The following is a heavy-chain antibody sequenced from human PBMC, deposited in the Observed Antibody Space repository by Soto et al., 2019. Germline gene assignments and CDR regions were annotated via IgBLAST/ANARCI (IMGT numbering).Heavy chain of an antibody. V-gene: IGHV1-18*01. J-gene: IGHJ4*02. CDR2: INAYNGNT. Sequence: ASVKVSCKASGYTFSSYGFSWVRQAPGQGLEWMGWINAYNGNTNYAQKLQGRVTMTTDTSTSTAYMELRSLRSDDTAVYYCARDRQWLASFDHWGQGTLVTVSS. CDR1: GYTFSSYG. D-gene: IGHD6-19*01. CDR3: ARDRQWLASFDH.